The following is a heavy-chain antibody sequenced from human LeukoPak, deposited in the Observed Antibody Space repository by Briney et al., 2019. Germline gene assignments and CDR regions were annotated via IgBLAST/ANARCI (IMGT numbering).Heavy chain of an antibody. D-gene: IGHD1-26*01. CDR1: GFSFRSYA. CDR2: ISGSGGNT. J-gene: IGHJ4*02. Sequence: GGSLRLSCAASGFSFRSYAMNWVRQAPGKGLEWVSAISGSGGNTYYADSVKGRFTISRDNSRNTLYLQMNSLRAEDTAVYYCAKDLRAGVTTYFDYWGQGTLVTVSS. V-gene: IGHV3-23*01. CDR3: AKDLRAGVTTYFDY.